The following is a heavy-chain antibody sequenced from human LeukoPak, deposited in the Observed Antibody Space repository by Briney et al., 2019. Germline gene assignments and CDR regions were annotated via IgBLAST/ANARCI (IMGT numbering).Heavy chain of an antibody. Sequence: PGGSLRLSCLVSGFTVNSHYMSWVRQAPGKGLEWVSLIESDGSTFYADSVKDRFTISRDHSKNTLFLQMNTLGAGDTAVYYCARALYYFDYWGQGTLVAVSS. CDR2: IESDGST. CDR1: GFTVNSHY. J-gene: IGHJ4*02. D-gene: IGHD3-16*01. V-gene: IGHV3-66*01. CDR3: ARALYYFDY.